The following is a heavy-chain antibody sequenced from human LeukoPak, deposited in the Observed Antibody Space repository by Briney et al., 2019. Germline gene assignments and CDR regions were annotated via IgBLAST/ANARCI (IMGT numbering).Heavy chain of an antibody. CDR2: INHSGST. D-gene: IGHD6-25*01. V-gene: IGHV4-34*01. J-gene: IGHJ4*02. Sequence: SETLSLTCGVHGGSFSASYWTWIRQPPGKGLEWIGEINHSGSTNYNPSLKSRVTISVDTSKNQFSLKLSSATAADTAVYYCARFQRGCDYWGQGTLVTVSS. CDR3: ARFQRGCDY. CDR1: GGSFSASY.